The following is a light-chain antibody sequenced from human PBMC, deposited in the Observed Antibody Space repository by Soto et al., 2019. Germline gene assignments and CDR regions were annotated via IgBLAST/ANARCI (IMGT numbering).Light chain of an antibody. V-gene: IGLV2-8*01. CDR3: SSYAGSNNF. J-gene: IGLJ1*01. CDR2: EVS. Sequence: GXPGQSVTISCTGTSSDVGGYNYVSWYQQHPGRAPKLMIYEVSKRPSGVPDRFSGSKSGNTASLTVSGLQAEDEADYYCSSYAGSNNFFGTGTKVTV. CDR1: SSDVGGYNY.